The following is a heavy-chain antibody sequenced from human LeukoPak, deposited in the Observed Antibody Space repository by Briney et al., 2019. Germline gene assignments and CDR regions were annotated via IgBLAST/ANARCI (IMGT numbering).Heavy chain of an antibody. V-gene: IGHV3-7*03. J-gene: IGHJ4*01. D-gene: IGHD1-14*01. CDR2: IKQDGSEI. CDR1: GFTFCSYW. CDR3: AGGSGWITGD. Sequence: GGSLRLSCSAPGFTFCSYWMNWVRQAPGKGPEWVANIKQDGSEINYVDSVKGRFIISRDNAKNSLYLQMNSLRVDDTAVYYCAGGSGWITGDWGHGTLVTVSS.